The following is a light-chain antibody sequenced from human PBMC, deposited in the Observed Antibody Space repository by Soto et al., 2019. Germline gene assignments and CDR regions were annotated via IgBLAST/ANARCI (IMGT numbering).Light chain of an antibody. CDR3: HQYDSWT. Sequence: EIVLTQSPGTLSLSPGERATISSRASQSFNSIYLAWYQQKPGQAPRLLIYGASSRATGIPDRFSGSGSGTDFTLTISRLEPEDFAVYYCHQYDSWTFGQGTKVDIK. CDR2: GAS. J-gene: IGKJ1*01. V-gene: IGKV3-20*01. CDR1: QSFNSIY.